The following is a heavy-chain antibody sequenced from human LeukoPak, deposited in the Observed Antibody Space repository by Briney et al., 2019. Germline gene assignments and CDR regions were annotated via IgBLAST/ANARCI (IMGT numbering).Heavy chain of an antibody. D-gene: IGHD1-26*01. V-gene: IGHV4-34*01. Sequence: SETLSLTCAVYGGSFSGYYWSWIRQPPGKGLEWIGEINHSGSTNYNPSLKSRVTISVATSKNQFSLRLSSVTAADTAVYYCARDLGGSYSSETWFDPWGQGTLVTVSS. CDR1: GGSFSGYY. CDR3: ARDLGGSYSSETWFDP. CDR2: INHSGST. J-gene: IGHJ5*02.